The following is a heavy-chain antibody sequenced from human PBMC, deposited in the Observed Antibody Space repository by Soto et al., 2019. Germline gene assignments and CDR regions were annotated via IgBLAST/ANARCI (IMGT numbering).Heavy chain of an antibody. V-gene: IGHV3-73*01. CDR3: TRRGEGSSSGYYYYGMDV. Sequence: GGSLRLSCAASGFTFSGSAMHWVRQASGKGLEWVGRIRSKANSYATAYAASVKGRFTISRDDSKNTAYLQMNSLKTEDTAVYYCTRRGEGSSSGYYYYGMDVWCQGTTVTVSS. CDR2: IRSKANSYAT. J-gene: IGHJ6*02. D-gene: IGHD6-6*01. CDR1: GFTFSGSA.